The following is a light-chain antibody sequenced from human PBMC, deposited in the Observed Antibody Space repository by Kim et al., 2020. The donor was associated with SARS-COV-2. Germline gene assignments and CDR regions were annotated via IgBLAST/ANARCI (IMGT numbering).Light chain of an antibody. J-gene: IGLJ2*01. Sequence: QSVLTQPPSASGTPGQRVTISCSGSSSNIGSKTVNWYHQLPGTAPKLLIYSHNQRPSGVPDRFSGSKSGTSASLAISGLQPEDEADYYCATWDDSLNAVVFGGGTQLTV. V-gene: IGLV1-44*01. CDR2: SHN. CDR1: SSNIGSKT. CDR3: ATWDDSLNAVV.